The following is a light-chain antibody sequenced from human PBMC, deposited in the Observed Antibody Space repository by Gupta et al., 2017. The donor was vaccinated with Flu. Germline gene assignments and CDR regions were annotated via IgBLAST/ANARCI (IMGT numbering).Light chain of an antibody. CDR2: DDS. CDR1: NIGDRS. V-gene: IGLV3-21*02. J-gene: IGLJ1*01. Sequence: APGQAARISCGGNNIGDRSVHWYQQKPGQAPVLLVYDDSDRPSGIPERFSGSNSGNTATLTISRVEAGDEADYYCQVWDSSGDVFGTGTKVTVL. CDR3: QVWDSSGDV.